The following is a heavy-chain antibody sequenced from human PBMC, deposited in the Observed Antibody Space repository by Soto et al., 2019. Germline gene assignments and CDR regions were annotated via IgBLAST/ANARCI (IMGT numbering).Heavy chain of an antibody. V-gene: IGHV4-59*01. D-gene: IGHD3-3*02. J-gene: IGHJ4*02. CDR2: IYYSGST. CDR3: ARDSMTFFDY. Sequence: SETLSLTCTVSGGSISSYYWSWIRQPPGKGLEWIGYIYYSGSTNYNPSLKSRVTISVDTSKNQFSLKLSSVTAADTAVYYCARDSMTFFDYWGQGTLVTVSS. CDR1: GGSISSYY.